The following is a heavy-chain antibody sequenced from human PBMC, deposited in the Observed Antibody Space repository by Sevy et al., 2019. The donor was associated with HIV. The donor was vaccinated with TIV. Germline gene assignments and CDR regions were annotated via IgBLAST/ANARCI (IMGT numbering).Heavy chain of an antibody. V-gene: IGHV3-74*01. J-gene: IGHJ6*02. CDR1: GFTLSSHW. Sequence: GGSLRLSCAASGFTLSSHWMFWVRQGPGKGLVWVSHINSHGTITNYADSGRGRFTISGDNAKNTVYLQMASLRAEDTAFNYCARGQVLRFLDRPTYGLDVWGQGSTVTVSS. CDR3: ARGQVLRFLDRPTYGLDV. CDR2: INSHGTIT. D-gene: IGHD3-3*01.